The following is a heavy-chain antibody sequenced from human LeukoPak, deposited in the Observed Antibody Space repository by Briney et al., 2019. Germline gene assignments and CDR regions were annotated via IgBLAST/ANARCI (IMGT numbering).Heavy chain of an antibody. CDR1: GDSIGSHY. CDR3: ARDYYDSRGEAFDI. V-gene: IGHV4-59*11. J-gene: IGHJ3*02. Sequence: SEPLSLTCTVSGDSIGSHYWSWIRQPPGKGLEWIGYIFYVGSNNYNPSLKSRVTISVDTSKNQFSLKLNSVTAADTAVYYCARDYYDSRGEAFDIWGQGTMVTVSS. CDR2: IFYVGSN. D-gene: IGHD3-22*01.